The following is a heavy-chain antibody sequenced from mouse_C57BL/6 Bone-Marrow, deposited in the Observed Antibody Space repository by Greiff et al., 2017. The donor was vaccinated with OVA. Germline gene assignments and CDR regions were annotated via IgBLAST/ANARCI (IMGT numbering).Heavy chain of an antibody. J-gene: IGHJ4*01. CDR2: IFPGSGST. D-gene: IGHD2-5*01. V-gene: IGHV1-56*01. Sequence: QVQLQQSGPELVRPGASVKISCTAPGYTFTSHWMQWVRQRPGKGLEWIGEIFPGSGSTSSNEKFKGKATLTVETSSSTAYMQHSSRTSEDASVYFCAESNYEDMDYWGQGTSVTVSS. CDR1: GYTFTSHW. CDR3: AESNYEDMDY.